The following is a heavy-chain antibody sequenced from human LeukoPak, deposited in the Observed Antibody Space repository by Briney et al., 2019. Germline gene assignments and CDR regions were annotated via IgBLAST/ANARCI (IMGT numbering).Heavy chain of an antibody. V-gene: IGHV4-4*07. CDR2: IYMTGST. CDR3: ARDGIGAGWYFDL. J-gene: IGHJ2*01. CDR1: GGSISSYY. Sequence: SETLSLTCTVSGGSISSYYWSWIRQPAGKGLEWIGRIYMTGSTNYNPSLKSRVIMSVDTSKNQFSLKLNSVTAADTAVYHCARDGIGAGWYFDLWGRGTRVTVSS. D-gene: IGHD1-26*01.